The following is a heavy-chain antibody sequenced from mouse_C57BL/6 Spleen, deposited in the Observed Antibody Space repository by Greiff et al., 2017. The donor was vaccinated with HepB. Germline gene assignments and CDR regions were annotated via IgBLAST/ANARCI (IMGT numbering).Heavy chain of an antibody. Sequence: VQLQQPGAELVRPGTSVKLSCKASGYTFTSYWMHWVKQRPGQGLEWIGVIDPSDSYTNYNQKFKGKATLTVDTSSSTAYMQLSSLTSEDSAVYYCARVFYPWYFDVWGTGTTVTVSS. D-gene: IGHD2-1*01. V-gene: IGHV1-59*01. CDR2: IDPSDSYT. J-gene: IGHJ1*03. CDR3: ARVFYPWYFDV. CDR1: GYTFTSYW.